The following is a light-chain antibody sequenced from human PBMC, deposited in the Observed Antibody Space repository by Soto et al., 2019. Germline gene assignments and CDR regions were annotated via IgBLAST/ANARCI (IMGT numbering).Light chain of an antibody. CDR1: SSDVGGYNY. Sequence: QSALTQPRSVSGSPGQSVTISCTGTSSDVGGYNYVSWYQQHPGKAPKLMIYDVSKRPSGVPDRFSGSKSGNTASLTISGLQAEDEADYYCCSSAGSYTSVFGGATKLTAL. CDR3: CSSAGSYTSV. V-gene: IGLV2-11*01. CDR2: DVS. J-gene: IGLJ3*02.